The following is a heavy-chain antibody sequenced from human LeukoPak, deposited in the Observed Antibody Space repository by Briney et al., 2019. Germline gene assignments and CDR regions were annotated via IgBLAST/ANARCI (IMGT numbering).Heavy chain of an antibody. CDR3: VRDLYSRSPYFDV. CDR1: GFTFASYA. V-gene: IGHV3-30*03. CDR2: ISYDGRGK. J-gene: IGHJ4*02. Sequence: GGSLRLSCAASGFTFASYAMYWVRQAPGRGLEWVASISYDGRGKYYVDSVKGRFFISKDSSMSTLYLDMNGLRPEDTALYYCVRDLYSRSPYFDVWGQGTLVTVSS. D-gene: IGHD2-21*01.